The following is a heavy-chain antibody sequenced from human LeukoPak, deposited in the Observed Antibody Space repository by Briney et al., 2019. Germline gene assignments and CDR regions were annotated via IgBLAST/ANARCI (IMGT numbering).Heavy chain of an antibody. D-gene: IGHD6-13*01. J-gene: IGHJ6*02. CDR2: ITGSGDTT. CDR3: ARGERYSSSWGALYYYYYYGMDV. CDR1: GFTFGSYA. Sequence: PGGSLRLSCAASGFTFGSYAVTWVCQAPGKGLEWVSGITGSGDTTFYADSVKGRFTISRDNSKNTLYLQMNSLRAEDTAVYYCARGERYSSSWGALYYYYYYGMDVWGQGTTVTVSS. V-gene: IGHV3-23*01.